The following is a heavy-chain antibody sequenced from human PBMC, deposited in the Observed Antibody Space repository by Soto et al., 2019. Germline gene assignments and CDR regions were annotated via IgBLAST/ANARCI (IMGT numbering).Heavy chain of an antibody. CDR3: ARSQGSSTSLEIYYYYYYGMDV. CDR1: GGTFSSYA. Sequence: QVQLVQSGAEVKKPGSSVKVSCKASGGTFSSYAISWVRQAPGRGLEWMGGIIPISGTANYAQKFQGRVTITAEESTSTAYMELSSLRSEDTAVYYCARSQGSSTSLEIYYYYYYGMDVWGQGTTVTVSS. V-gene: IGHV1-69*01. CDR2: IIPISGTA. J-gene: IGHJ6*02. D-gene: IGHD2-2*01.